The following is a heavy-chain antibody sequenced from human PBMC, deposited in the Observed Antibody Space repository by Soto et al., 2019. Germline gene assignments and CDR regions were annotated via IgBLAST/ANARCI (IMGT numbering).Heavy chain of an antibody. CDR3: ARAGVVGATALDY. CDR1: GGSINSGGYY. D-gene: IGHD1-26*01. Sequence: SETLSLTCTVSGGSINSGGYYWSWIRQHPGKGLEWIGYIYHSGSTYYNPSLKSRVTISVDRSKNQFSLKLSSVTAADTAVYYCARAGVVGATALDYWVQGTLVTVSS. V-gene: IGHV4-30-2*01. CDR2: IYHSGST. J-gene: IGHJ4*02.